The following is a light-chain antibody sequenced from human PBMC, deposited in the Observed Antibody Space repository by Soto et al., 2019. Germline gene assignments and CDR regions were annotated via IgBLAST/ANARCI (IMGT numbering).Light chain of an antibody. J-gene: IGLJ1*01. CDR2: KGT. Sequence: QSVLAQPASVSGSPGQSITISCTGTSSDVGAYDSVSWYQQHPHKAPQVIIYKGTRRPSGVSNRFSGSTSGNAASRTISGLQADDEADYFCCSSAPESTYVFGTGTKVTVL. CDR1: SSDVGAYDS. V-gene: IGLV2-23*01. CDR3: CSSAPESTYV.